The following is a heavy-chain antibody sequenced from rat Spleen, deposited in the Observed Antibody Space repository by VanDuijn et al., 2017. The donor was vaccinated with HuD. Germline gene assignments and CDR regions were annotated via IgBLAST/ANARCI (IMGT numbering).Heavy chain of an antibody. CDR1: GFIFSDYH. CDR2: ITNTGGST. D-gene: IGHD1-12*02. J-gene: IGHJ2*01. V-gene: IGHV5-20*01. Sequence: EVQLVESGGGLVQPGRSLKLSCAASGFIFSDYHLAWVRQAPKKGLEWVASITNTGGSTYYPDSVKGRFTISRDNAKSTLYLQMNSLRSEDTATYYCTRGGDGSYYSYYFDYWGQGVMVTVSS. CDR3: TRGGDGSYYSYYFDY.